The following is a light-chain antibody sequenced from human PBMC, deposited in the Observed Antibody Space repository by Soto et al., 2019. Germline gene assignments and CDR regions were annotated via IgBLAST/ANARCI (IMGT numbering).Light chain of an antibody. CDR1: SSDVGAYNL. J-gene: IGLJ2*01. CDR3: CSYAGSRTFV. V-gene: IGLV2-23*01. Sequence: QSALTQPASVSGSPEQSITISFTGTSSDVGAYNLVSWYQQHPGKAPILIIYEGSKRPSGISHRFSGSKSDNTASLTISGLRAEDEAHYHCCSYAGSRTFVFGGGTKVTVL. CDR2: EGS.